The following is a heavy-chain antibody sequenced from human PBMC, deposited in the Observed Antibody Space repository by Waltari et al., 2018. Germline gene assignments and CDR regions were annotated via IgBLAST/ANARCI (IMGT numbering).Heavy chain of an antibody. J-gene: IGHJ3*02. CDR2: IYQSGST. CDR1: GYSISSGYY. Sequence: QVQLQESGPGLVKPSETLSLTCAVSGYSISSGYYWGWIRQPPGKGLEWIGSIYQSGSTYYNPSLKSRVTISVDTSKNQFSLKLSSVTAADTAVYYCARDIGGSSDAFDIWGQGTMVTVSS. D-gene: IGHD1-26*01. CDR3: ARDIGGSSDAFDI. V-gene: IGHV4-38-2*02.